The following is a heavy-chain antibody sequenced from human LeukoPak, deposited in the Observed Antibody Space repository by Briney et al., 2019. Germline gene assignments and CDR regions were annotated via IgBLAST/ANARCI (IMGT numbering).Heavy chain of an antibody. Sequence: SETLSLTCTVSGGSISSGDYYWSWIRQPPGKGLEWIGYIYYSGSTYYNPSLKSRVTISVDTSKNQFSLKLSSVTAADTAVYYWAREGDSYFQHWGQGTLVTVSS. V-gene: IGHV4-30-4*08. J-gene: IGHJ1*01. CDR1: GGSISSGDYY. CDR2: IYYSGST. D-gene: IGHD3-16*01. CDR3: AREGDSYFQH.